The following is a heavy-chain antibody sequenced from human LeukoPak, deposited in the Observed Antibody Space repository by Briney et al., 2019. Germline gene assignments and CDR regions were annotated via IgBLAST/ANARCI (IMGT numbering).Heavy chain of an antibody. CDR2: ITSSGRYI. Sequence: GGSLRLSCAASGFTFSSYSMNWVRQAPGKGLEWVSSITSSGRYIYYADSVKGRFTISRDNSKNTLYLQMNSLRAEDTAVHYRAKDQLTYYFDSSGYYPLAYWGQGTLVTVSS. CDR1: GFTFSSYS. CDR3: AKDQLTYYFDSSGYYPLAY. D-gene: IGHD3-22*01. J-gene: IGHJ4*02. V-gene: IGHV3-21*01.